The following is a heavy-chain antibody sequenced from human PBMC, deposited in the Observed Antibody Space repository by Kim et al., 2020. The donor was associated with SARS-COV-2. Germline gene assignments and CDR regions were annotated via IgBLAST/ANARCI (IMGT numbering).Heavy chain of an antibody. CDR2: RSSSTT. CDR3: AGRLDY. J-gene: IGHJ4*02. Sequence: RSSSTTYYADSVKGRFTISRDNAKNSLYLQMTSLRAEDTAVYYCAGRLDYWGQGALVTVSS. V-gene: IGHV3-48*01.